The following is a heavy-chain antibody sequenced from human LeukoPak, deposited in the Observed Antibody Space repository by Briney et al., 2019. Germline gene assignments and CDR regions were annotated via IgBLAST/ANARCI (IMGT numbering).Heavy chain of an antibody. J-gene: IGHJ5*02. Sequence: GGSLRLSCAASGFTLRSYAMHWVRGAPGKGRGWVAVISYDGSNKYYADSVKGRFTISRDNSKNTLYLQMNSLRAEDTAVYYCARGGSYYGSRNWFDPWGQGTLVTVSS. D-gene: IGHD3-10*01. V-gene: IGHV3-30-3*01. CDR2: ISYDGSNK. CDR3: ARGGSYYGSRNWFDP. CDR1: GFTLRSYA.